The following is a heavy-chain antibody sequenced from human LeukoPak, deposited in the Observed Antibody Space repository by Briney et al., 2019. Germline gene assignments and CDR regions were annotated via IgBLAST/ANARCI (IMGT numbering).Heavy chain of an antibody. J-gene: IGHJ4*02. CDR2: CSASGYST. Sequence: GGSLRLSCTASGFTFSNYAMSWVRQAPGKGLEWVSGCSASGYSTWYADFVKGRFTISRDNSKNTLYLQVNSLTAEDTAVYYCAKAPNTGLSPRYDYWGQGTLVTVSS. V-gene: IGHV3-23*01. D-gene: IGHD5-18*01. CDR3: AKAPNTGLSPRYDY. CDR1: GFTFSNYA.